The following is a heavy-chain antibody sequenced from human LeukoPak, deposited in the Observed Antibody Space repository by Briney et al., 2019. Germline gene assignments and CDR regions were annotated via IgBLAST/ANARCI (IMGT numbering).Heavy chain of an antibody. CDR1: GFSFGDSD. D-gene: IGHD1-26*01. J-gene: IGHJ4*02. CDR2: INYLGLKT. CDR3: ANGPNWEGGR. Sequence: GGSLRLSCAASGFSFGDSDMNWFRQAPGEGPQWVANINYLGLKTYYADSVKGRFTIARDNSKNMLFLQMDGLRVEDTALYFCANGPNWEGGRCGQGTLVTVSS. V-gene: IGHV3-23*01.